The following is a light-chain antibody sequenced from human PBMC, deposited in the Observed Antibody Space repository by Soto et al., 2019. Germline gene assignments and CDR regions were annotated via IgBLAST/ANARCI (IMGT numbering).Light chain of an antibody. Sequence: QSVLAQPPSVSGTPGQRVTITCSGGNSDIGPNAVNWYQQLPGTAPKLLLHSDNQRPSGVPDRFSGSKSGTCASLAISGLQSDDEAEYFCAAWDDSLRSYVFGTGTKVTVL. V-gene: IGLV1-44*01. CDR3: AAWDDSLRSYV. J-gene: IGLJ1*01. CDR2: SDN. CDR1: NSDIGPNA.